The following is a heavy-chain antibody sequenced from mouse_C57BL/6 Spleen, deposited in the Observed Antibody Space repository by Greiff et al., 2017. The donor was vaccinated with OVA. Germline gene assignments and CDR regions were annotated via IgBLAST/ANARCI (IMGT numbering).Heavy chain of an antibody. CDR3: ARSIIITAVVATYDY. CDR2: INTSSGYT. J-gene: IGHJ2*01. Sequence: QVQLQQSGAELARPGASVKLSCKASGYTFTSYTMHWVNQRPGQGLEWIGYINTSSGYTKYNQKFKDKATLTADKSYSTAYIQLNSLHSEDSAHYYCARSIIITAVVATYDYWGQGTTLTVSS. V-gene: IGHV1-4*01. CDR1: GYTFTSYT. D-gene: IGHD1-1*01.